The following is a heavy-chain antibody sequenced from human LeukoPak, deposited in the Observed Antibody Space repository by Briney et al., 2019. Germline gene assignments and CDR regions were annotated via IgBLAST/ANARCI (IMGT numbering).Heavy chain of an antibody. Sequence: PSETLSLTCAVYGGSFSGYYWSWIRQPPGKGLEWIGEINHSGSTNYNPSLKSRVTISVDTSKNQFSLKLSSVTAADTAVYYCARVWVPSLIENAFDIWGQGTMVTVSS. CDR1: GGSFSGYY. V-gene: IGHV4-34*01. D-gene: IGHD3-16*01. J-gene: IGHJ3*02. CDR2: INHSGST. CDR3: ARVWVPSLIENAFDI.